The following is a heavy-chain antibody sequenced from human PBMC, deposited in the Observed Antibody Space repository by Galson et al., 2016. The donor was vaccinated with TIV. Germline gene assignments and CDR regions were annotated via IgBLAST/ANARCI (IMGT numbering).Heavy chain of an antibody. CDR3: VKARGFTYGSPQDYYYVMDV. CDR2: ISGNSNGV. V-gene: IGHV3-9*01. Sequence: SLRLACAASGFIFGDHAMHWVRQAPGKGLAWVAGISGNSNGVGFADSVKGRFTISRDNAKNSLLLQMKSLRREDSALYYCVKARGFTYGSPQDYYYVMDVWGQGSTVTVSS. J-gene: IGHJ6*02. CDR1: GFIFGDHA. D-gene: IGHD5-18*01.